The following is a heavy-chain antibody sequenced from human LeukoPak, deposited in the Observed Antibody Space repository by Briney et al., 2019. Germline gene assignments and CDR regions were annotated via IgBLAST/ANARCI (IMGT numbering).Heavy chain of an antibody. V-gene: IGHV1-8*03. CDR1: GYTFTSYD. Sequence: ASVKVSCKASGYTFTSYDINWVRQATGQGLEWMGWMNPNSGNTGYAQKFQGRVTITRNISISTAYMELSSLRSEDTAVYYCARGLVGATYYYYYYMDVWGKGTTVTVSS. J-gene: IGHJ6*03. D-gene: IGHD1-26*01. CDR3: ARGLVGATYYYYYYMDV. CDR2: MNPNSGNT.